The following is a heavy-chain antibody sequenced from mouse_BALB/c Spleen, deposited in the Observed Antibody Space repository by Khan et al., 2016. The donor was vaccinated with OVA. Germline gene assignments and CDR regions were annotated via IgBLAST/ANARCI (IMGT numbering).Heavy chain of an antibody. D-gene: IGHD1-1*01. J-gene: IGHJ1*01. CDR1: GYTFTSYY. Sequence: VQLQESGAELVKPGASVKLSCKASGYTFTSYYMYWVKQRPGQGLEWIGEINPRNGGTNFNEKFKRKATLTADKSSSTAYMQLSSLTSEDSAVYYCTRKDYYGSSRRYFDVWGAGTTVTVSS. CDR3: TRKDYYGSSRRYFDV. V-gene: IGHV1S81*02. CDR2: INPRNGGT.